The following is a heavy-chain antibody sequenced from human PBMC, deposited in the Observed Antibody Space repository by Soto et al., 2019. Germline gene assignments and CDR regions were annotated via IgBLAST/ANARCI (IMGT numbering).Heavy chain of an antibody. CDR1: GYTFSGHY. D-gene: IGHD3-22*01. CDR3: AKGGTMSDVGPTFFVD. CDR2: IKPNSGCT. V-gene: IGHV1-2*02. J-gene: IGHJ4*02. Sequence: QVQLVQSGAEVRKPGASVKVSCRASGYTFSGHYIHWMRQAPGRGLEWLGWIKPNSGCTNYAGKFEGRVTMTRDTSISTAYMELSSLGSDDAAIYFCAKGGTMSDVGPTFFVDWGQGTLVTVSS.